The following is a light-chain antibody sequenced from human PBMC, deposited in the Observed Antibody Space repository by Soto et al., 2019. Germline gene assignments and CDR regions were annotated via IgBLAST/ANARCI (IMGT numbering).Light chain of an antibody. CDR2: DAS. Sequence: IVVTQSTTTLSVSPGAIATLSGRASQSVSSNLAWYQQKPGQAPRLLIYDASTRAAGIPDRFSGSGSGTDLTLTISSLQSEDFAVYYCHQYNNWYPETFGPGTKVDIK. CDR1: QSVSSN. V-gene: IGKV3D-15*01. CDR3: HQYNNWYPET. J-gene: IGKJ3*01.